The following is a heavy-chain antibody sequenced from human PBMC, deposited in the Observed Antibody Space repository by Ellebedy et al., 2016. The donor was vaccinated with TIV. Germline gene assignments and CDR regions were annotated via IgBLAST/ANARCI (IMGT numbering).Heavy chain of an antibody. Sequence: AASVKVSCKASGGTLSSYAFSWVRQAPGQGLDWVGGIIPIFGTASYAQRFQGRVTITADESTSTAYLELRGLRSQDTAVYYCASDRAPDGRNWFFDLWGRGTLVTVSS. CDR1: GGTLSSYA. CDR2: IIPIFGTA. D-gene: IGHD5-24*01. V-gene: IGHV1-69*13. CDR3: ASDRAPDGRNWFFDL. J-gene: IGHJ2*01.